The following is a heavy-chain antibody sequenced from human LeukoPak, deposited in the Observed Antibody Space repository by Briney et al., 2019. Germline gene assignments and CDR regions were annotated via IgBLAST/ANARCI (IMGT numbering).Heavy chain of an antibody. Sequence: SGGSLRLSCAASGFTFSSYAMHWVRQAPGKGLEYVSAISSNGGSTYYANSVKGRFTISRDNSKNTLYLQMGSLRAEDMAVYYCARDLGRSSWNYREPFGYWGQGTPVTVSS. D-gene: IGHD1-7*01. J-gene: IGHJ4*02. CDR2: ISSNGGST. V-gene: IGHV3-64*01. CDR1: GFTFSSYA. CDR3: ARDLGRSSWNYREPFGY.